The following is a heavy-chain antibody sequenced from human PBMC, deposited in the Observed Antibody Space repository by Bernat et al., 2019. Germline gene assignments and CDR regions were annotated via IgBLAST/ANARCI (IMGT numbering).Heavy chain of an antibody. CDR3: ISRRYCGGDCYFDY. CDR2: IRSKGNSYAT. CDR1: GFTFSASA. V-gene: IGHV3-73*02. Sequence: EVQLVESGGGLVQPGGSLKLSCAASGFTFSASAMHWVRQASGRGLEWVGRIRSKGNSYATTYAASVQGRFTISRDDLKDTAYLQMNSLKTEDTAVYYCISRRYCGGDCYFDYWGRGTLVTVSS. J-gene: IGHJ4*02. D-gene: IGHD2-21*01.